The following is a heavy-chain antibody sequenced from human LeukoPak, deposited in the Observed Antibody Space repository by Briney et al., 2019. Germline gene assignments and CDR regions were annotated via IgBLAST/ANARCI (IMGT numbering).Heavy chain of an antibody. CDR3: AHIPAYYYGSRSLSLYIFDY. V-gene: IGHV2-5*02. J-gene: IGHJ4*02. CDR2: IFWDDDK. Sequence: SGLTLVNPTQTLTLTCTFSGFSLSTSEVGVGWIRQPPGKALEWLALIFWDDDKRYSPSLKSRLTITKDTSKNQVVLTLTNMDPVDTATYFCAHIPAYYYGSRSLSLYIFDYWGQGTLVTVSS. CDR1: GFSLSTSEVG. D-gene: IGHD3-10*01.